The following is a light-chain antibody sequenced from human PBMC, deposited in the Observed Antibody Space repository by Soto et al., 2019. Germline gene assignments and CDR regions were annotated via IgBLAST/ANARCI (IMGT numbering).Light chain of an antibody. Sequence: IQLTQSPSTLPASVGDRVTLTCRASQSISNWLAWYQQKPGTAPKLLIYHASILETAVPSRFSGNGSGTGFTLTISSLQPGEFATYYCQQYISYSFGQGPRVEIK. J-gene: IGKJ1*01. V-gene: IGKV1-5*01. CDR1: QSISNW. CDR3: QQYISYS. CDR2: HAS.